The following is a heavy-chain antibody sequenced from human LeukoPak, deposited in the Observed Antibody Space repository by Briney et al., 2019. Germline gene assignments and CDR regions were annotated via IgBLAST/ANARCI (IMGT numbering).Heavy chain of an antibody. CDR3: ARGSTSPYYYDSSGYRVLDY. V-gene: IGHV1-69*13. CDR2: IIPIFGTA. Sequence: SVKVSCKASGGTFSSYAISWVRQAPGQGLGWMGGIIPIFGTANYAQKFQGRVTITADESTSTAYMELSSLRSEDTAVYYCARGSTSPYYYDSSGYRVLDYWGQGTLVTVSS. D-gene: IGHD3-22*01. CDR1: GGTFSSYA. J-gene: IGHJ4*02.